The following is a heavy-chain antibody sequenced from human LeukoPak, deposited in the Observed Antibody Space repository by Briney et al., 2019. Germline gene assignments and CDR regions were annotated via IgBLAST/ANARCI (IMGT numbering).Heavy chain of an antibody. CDR2: ISYNGDTT. CDR3: VSDRETQEQI. J-gene: IGHJ3*02. V-gene: IGHV3-64D*09. D-gene: IGHD1-26*01. Sequence: GGSLRLSCSGSGFTFSRHNMHWVRQAPGKGLEYVSAISYNGDTTYYVDSVRSRDSISRDNSTNTLCLQMNSLRHQDTAVYYCVSDRETQEQIWGPGTLVTVSS. CDR1: GFTFSRHN.